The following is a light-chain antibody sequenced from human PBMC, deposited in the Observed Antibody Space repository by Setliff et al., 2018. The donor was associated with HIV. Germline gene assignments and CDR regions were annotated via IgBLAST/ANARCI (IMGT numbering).Light chain of an antibody. CDR3: AAWDDRLNGFYV. CDR1: NSNIGSNT. Sequence: QSALTQPPSASGTPGQRVTISCSGSNSNIGSNTVNWYQQLPGTAPKLFIYSNDQRPSGVPDRFSGSKSGTSASLAISGLQSEDEANYYCAAWDDRLNGFYVFGTGSKGTV. V-gene: IGLV1-44*01. CDR2: SND. J-gene: IGLJ1*01.